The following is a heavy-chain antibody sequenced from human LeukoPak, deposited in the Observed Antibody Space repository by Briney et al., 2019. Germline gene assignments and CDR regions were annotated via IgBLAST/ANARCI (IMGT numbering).Heavy chain of an antibody. J-gene: IGHJ4*02. CDR3: ARDGSGSSY. CDR1: GFIFSDYN. CDR2: ISSSSADI. V-gene: IGHV3-21*01. Sequence: TGGSLRLSCAASGFIFSDYNMNWVRQAPGKGLEWVSSISSSSADIYYADSVKGRFTISRDNAKNSLYLQMNGLRAEDTAVYYCARDGSGSSYWGQGTLVTVSS. D-gene: IGHD3-10*01.